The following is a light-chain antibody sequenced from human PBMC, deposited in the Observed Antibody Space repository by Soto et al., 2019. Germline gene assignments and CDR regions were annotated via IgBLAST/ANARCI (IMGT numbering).Light chain of an antibody. J-gene: IGKJ3*01. V-gene: IGKV1-39*01. Sequence: IQLTQSPSSLSASVGDRVTVTCRASQSIRTYLNWFHQKPGKAPKLLIFAASSLQGGVPSRFSGSGSGTDFTLTISSLQPEDFATYYCQQSYSTPFTFGPGTKVDIK. CDR2: AAS. CDR1: QSIRTY. CDR3: QQSYSTPFT.